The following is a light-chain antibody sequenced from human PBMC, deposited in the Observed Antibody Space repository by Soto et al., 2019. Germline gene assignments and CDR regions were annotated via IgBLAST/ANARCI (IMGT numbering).Light chain of an antibody. V-gene: IGKV3-20*01. CDR3: QQYGSSLRT. CDR2: GAS. J-gene: IGKJ1*01. CDR1: QSVSNNY. Sequence: EIVLTQSPGTLSLSPGERATLSCRASQSVSNNYLAWYQKNPGQAPRLLIYGASNRATGIPDRFSGSGSGTDFTLTISRLEPEDFAVYYCQQYGSSLRTFGQGTKVDIK.